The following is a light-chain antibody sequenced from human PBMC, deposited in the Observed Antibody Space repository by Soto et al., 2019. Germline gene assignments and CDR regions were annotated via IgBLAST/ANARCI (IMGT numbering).Light chain of an antibody. J-gene: IGKJ4*01. V-gene: IGKV1-27*01. Sequence: ILMTQSPSSPSAFVGDRVTITCRASQDIGNFLAWYQQKPGKVPKLLIYAASTLQSGVPSRFSGSGSGTDFTLTISSLQPEDVAAYYCQKYNSASLTFGGGTKVDIK. CDR1: QDIGNF. CDR3: QKYNSASLT. CDR2: AAS.